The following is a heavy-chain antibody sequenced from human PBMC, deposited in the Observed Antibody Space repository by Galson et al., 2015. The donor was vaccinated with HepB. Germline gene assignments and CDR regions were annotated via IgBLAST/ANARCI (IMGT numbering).Heavy chain of an antibody. CDR2: IIPILGIA. J-gene: IGHJ4*02. V-gene: IGHV1-69*02. CDR3: ARARQGRGSYRPFDY. Sequence: SVKVSCKASGGTFSSYTISWVRQAPGQGLEWMGRIIPILGIANYAQKFQGRVTITADKSTSTAYMELSSLRSEDTAVYYCARARQGRGSYRPFDYWGQGTLVTVSS. CDR1: GGTFSSYT. D-gene: IGHD1-26*01.